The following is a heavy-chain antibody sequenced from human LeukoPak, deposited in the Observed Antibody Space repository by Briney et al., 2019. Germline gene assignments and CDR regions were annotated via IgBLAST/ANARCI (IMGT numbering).Heavy chain of an antibody. CDR3: ASLQITTLDY. CDR1: GGSISSSSYY. D-gene: IGHD3-22*01. V-gene: IGHV4-39*01. J-gene: IGHJ4*02. Sequence: NPSETLSLXCTVSGGSISSSSYYWGWIRQPPAKGLEWIGSIYYSGITYYNPSLKSRVTISVDTSKNQFSLKLSSVTAADTAVYYCASLQITTLDYWGQGTLVTVSS. CDR2: IYYSGIT.